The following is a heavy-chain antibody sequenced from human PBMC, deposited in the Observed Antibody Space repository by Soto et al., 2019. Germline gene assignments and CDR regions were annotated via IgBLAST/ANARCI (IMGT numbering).Heavy chain of an antibody. CDR3: ARRTSTVTTGGYYGMDV. D-gene: IGHD4-17*01. V-gene: IGHV5-10-1*01. CDR1: GYSFTSYW. J-gene: IGHJ6*02. Sequence: QKISCKGSGYSFTSYWISWVRQMPGKGLEWMGRIDPSDSYTNYSPSFQGHVTISADKSISTAYLQWSSLKASDTAMYYCARRTSTVTTGGYYGMDVWGQGTTVTVSS. CDR2: IDPSDSYT.